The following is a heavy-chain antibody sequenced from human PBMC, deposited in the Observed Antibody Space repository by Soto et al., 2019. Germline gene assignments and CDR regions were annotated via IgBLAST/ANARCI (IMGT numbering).Heavy chain of an antibody. V-gene: IGHV4-34*01. Sequence: SETLSLTCAVYGGSFSGYYWSWIRQPPGKGLEWIGEINHSGSTNYNPSLKSRVTIAVDTSKNQFSLKLSSVTAADTAVYYCARGPIELSLYYFDYWGQGTLVTVSS. J-gene: IGHJ4*02. D-gene: IGHD1-1*01. CDR3: ARGPIELSLYYFDY. CDR2: INHSGST. CDR1: GGSFSGYY.